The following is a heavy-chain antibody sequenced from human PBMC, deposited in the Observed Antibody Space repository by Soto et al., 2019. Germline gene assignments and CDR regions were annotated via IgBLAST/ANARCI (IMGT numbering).Heavy chain of an antibody. Sequence: SETLSLTCSVSGGSISSSTYYWGWIRQPPGKGLEWIGSIYSSGNTYYNPSLKSRVTMSLDTSKNQFSLKLTFVTAADTAVYYCGSGTNDYWGQGTPVTVSS. CDR3: GSGTNDY. D-gene: IGHD1-1*01. V-gene: IGHV4-39*01. CDR2: IYSSGNT. J-gene: IGHJ4*02. CDR1: GGSISSSTYY.